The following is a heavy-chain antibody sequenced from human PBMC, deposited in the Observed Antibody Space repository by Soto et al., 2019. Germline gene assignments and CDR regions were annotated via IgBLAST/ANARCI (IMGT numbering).Heavy chain of an antibody. CDR3: AGFSSSPGQFDY. Sequence: GGSLRLSCAASGFTFSSYAMHWVRQAPGKGLEWVAVISYDGSNKYYADSVKGRFTISRDNSKNTLYLQMNSLRAEDTAVYYCAGFSSSPGQFDYWGQGTLVTVSS. J-gene: IGHJ4*02. CDR2: ISYDGSNK. D-gene: IGHD6-13*01. V-gene: IGHV3-30-3*01. CDR1: GFTFSSYA.